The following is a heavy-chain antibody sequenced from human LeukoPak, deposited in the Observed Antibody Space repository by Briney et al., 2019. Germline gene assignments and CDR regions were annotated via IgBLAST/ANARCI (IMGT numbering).Heavy chain of an antibody. Sequence: GGSLRLSCAASGFTFSSYAMSWVRQAPGKGLEWVSAISCSGGSTYYADSVKGRFTISRDNSKNTLYLQMNSLRAEDTAVYYCAKLQGIAVAGSGYWGQGTLVTVSS. J-gene: IGHJ4*02. CDR2: ISCSGGST. D-gene: IGHD6-19*01. CDR1: GFTFSSYA. CDR3: AKLQGIAVAGSGY. V-gene: IGHV3-23*01.